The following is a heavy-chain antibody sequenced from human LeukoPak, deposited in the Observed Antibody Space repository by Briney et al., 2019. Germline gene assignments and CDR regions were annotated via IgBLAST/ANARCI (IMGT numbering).Heavy chain of an antibody. CDR3: ARGGGYSGYDADC. D-gene: IGHD5-12*01. V-gene: IGHV3-48*01. CDR2: ISDSSAM. CDR1: GFTFSTYS. J-gene: IGHJ4*02. Sequence: GGSLRLSCAASGFTFSTYSMKWVRQAPGKGLEWVSYISDSSAMYYADSVRGRFTISRENDKNSLFLQMNSLRAEDTAVYYCARGGGYSGYDADCWGQGTLVTVS.